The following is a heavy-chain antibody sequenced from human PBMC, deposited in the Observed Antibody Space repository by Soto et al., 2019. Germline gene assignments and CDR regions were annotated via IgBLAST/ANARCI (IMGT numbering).Heavy chain of an antibody. D-gene: IGHD6-13*01. CDR3: AREPSIAAAGSGFDY. Sequence: HPGGSLRLSCAASVFTFSSYWMHWVRQAPGKGLVWVSRINSDGSSTSYADSVKGRFTISRDNAKNTLYLQMNSLRAEDTAVYYCAREPSIAAAGSGFDYWGQGTLVTVSS. CDR1: VFTFSSYW. V-gene: IGHV3-74*01. J-gene: IGHJ4*02. CDR2: INSDGSST.